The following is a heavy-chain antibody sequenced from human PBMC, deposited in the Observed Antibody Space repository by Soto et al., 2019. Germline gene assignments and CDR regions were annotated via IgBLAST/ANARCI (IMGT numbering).Heavy chain of an antibody. CDR2: IIPIFGTA. D-gene: IGHD2-15*01. Sequence: QVQLVQSGAEVKKPGSSVKVSCKASGGTFSSYAISWVRQAPGQGLEWMGGIIPIFGTANYAQKFQGRVTITADEATSAAYRVLSSLRSEDTAVYYCARSRDSYCSGGSCYLGYWGQGTLVTVSS. J-gene: IGHJ4*02. V-gene: IGHV1-69*01. CDR3: ARSRDSYCSGGSCYLGY. CDR1: GGTFSSYA.